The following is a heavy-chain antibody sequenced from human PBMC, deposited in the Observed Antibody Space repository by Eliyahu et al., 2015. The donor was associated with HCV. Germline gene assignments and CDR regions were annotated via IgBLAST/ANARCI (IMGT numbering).Heavy chain of an antibody. Sequence: EVQLVESGGGLEQPGRSLRLSCAASGFTFDXYAXHWVXQXPXRGLXWVSGINWXSDSIAYADSVKGRFTISRDNAKNSLYLQMNSLRTEDTALYYCAKDKYRKGATKWSTFDYWGQGSLVTVSS. CDR2: INWXSDSI. V-gene: IGHV3-9*01. J-gene: IGHJ4*02. D-gene: IGHD1-26*01. CDR3: AKDKYRKGATKWSTFDY. CDR1: GFTFDXYA.